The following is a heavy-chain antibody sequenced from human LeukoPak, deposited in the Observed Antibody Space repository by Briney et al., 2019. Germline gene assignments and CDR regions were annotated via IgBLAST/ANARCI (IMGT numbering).Heavy chain of an antibody. CDR2: ITYDESNK. Sequence: GGSLRLSCAASGFTFSSYGMHWVCQAPGKGLEWVAVITYDESNKYYADSVKGRFTISRDNSKNTLYLQMNSLRAEDTAVYYCAKDQYSAEGASDYWGQGTLVTVSS. CDR3: AKDQYSAEGASDY. D-gene: IGHD5-12*01. V-gene: IGHV3-30*18. CDR1: GFTFSSYG. J-gene: IGHJ4*02.